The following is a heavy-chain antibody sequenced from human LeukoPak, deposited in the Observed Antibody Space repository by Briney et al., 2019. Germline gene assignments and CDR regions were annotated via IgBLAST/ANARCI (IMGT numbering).Heavy chain of an antibody. Sequence: RGECLKISCKGSGYSFTSYWIGWVRQMPGKGLEWMGIIYPGDSDTRYSPSFQGQVTISADKSISTAYLQWSSLKASDTAMYYCARVRSGSYYYYYGMDVWGQGTTVTLSS. J-gene: IGHJ6*02. V-gene: IGHV5-51*01. CDR1: GYSFTSYW. D-gene: IGHD1-26*01. CDR3: ARVRSGSYYYYYGMDV. CDR2: IYPGDSDT.